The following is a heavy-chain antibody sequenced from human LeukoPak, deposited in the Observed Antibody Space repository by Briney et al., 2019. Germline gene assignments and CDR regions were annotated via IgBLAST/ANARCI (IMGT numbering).Heavy chain of an antibody. D-gene: IGHD3-9*01. CDR3: ARKVLRYFDWLSSYYYYYYMDV. V-gene: IGHV4-4*02. Sequence: SETLSLTCAVSGGSISSSNWWSWVRQPPGKGLEWIGEINHSGSTNYNPSLKSRVTISVDTSKNQFSLKLSSVTAADTAVYYCARKVLRYFDWLSSYYYYYYMDVWGKGTTVTISS. J-gene: IGHJ6*03. CDR1: GGSISSSNW. CDR2: INHSGST.